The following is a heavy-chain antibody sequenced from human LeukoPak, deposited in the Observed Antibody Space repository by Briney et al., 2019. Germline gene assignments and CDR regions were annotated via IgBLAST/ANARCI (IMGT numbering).Heavy chain of an antibody. D-gene: IGHD3-22*01. V-gene: IGHV3-23*01. J-gene: IGHJ4*02. CDR3: AKGSASITMIVVVIEDYFDY. CDR2: ISGSGGST. CDR1: GFTFSSYA. Sequence: PGGSLRLSCAASGFTFSSYAMSWVRQAPGKGLEWVSAISGSGGSTYCADSVKGRFTISRDNSKNTLYLQMNSLRAEDTAVYYCAKGSASITMIVVVIEDYFDYWGQGTLVTVSS.